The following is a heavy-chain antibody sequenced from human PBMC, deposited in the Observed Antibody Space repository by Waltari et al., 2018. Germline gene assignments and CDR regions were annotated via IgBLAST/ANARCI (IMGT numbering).Heavy chain of an antibody. CDR1: GGSISSGGYY. D-gene: IGHD4-17*01. Sequence: QVQLQESGPGLVKPSQTLSLTCTVSGGSISSGGYYWSWIRQHPGKGLEWIGYIYSSGSTYYNPSLKSRVTISVDTSKNQFSLKLSSVTAADTAVYYCARGGTTVTKYYFDYWGQGTLVTVSS. CDR3: ARGGTTVTKYYFDY. CDR2: IYSSGST. J-gene: IGHJ4*02. V-gene: IGHV4-31*03.